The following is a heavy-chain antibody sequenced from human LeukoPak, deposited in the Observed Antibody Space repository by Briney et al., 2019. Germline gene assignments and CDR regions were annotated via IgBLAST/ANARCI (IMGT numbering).Heavy chain of an antibody. J-gene: IGHJ4*02. D-gene: IGHD1-1*01. Sequence: PGGSLRLSCAASGFTFSSYTMQWIRQAPGKGLEWVSSISGSNSYIFYADSVKGRFTVSRDNAKDSLYLQMNSLRAEDTAVYYCARALTTLTYEGYWGQGTLVTVSS. CDR1: GFTFSSYT. CDR2: ISGSNSYI. CDR3: ARALTTLTYEGY. V-gene: IGHV3-21*01.